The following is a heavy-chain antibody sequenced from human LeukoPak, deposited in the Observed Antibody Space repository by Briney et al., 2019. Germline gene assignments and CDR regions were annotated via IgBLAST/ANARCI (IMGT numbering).Heavy chain of an antibody. J-gene: IGHJ3*02. CDR1: GVSISAYY. Sequence: PSETLSLTCSVSGVSISAYYWSWIRQPAGKGLEWIGRIYPGESIYASENTNYNPSLKSRVSMSGDTSKNQVSLKLRSVTAADTAVYYCARCTNCDHGLRAFDIWGQGTVVTVSS. CDR3: ARCTNCDHGLRAFDI. D-gene: IGHD2-2*01. CDR2: IYPGESIYASENT. V-gene: IGHV4-4*07.